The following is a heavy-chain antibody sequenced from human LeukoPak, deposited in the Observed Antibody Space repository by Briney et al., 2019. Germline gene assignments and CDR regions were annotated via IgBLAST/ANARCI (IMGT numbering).Heavy chain of an antibody. D-gene: IGHD1-26*01. CDR1: GVTFSRDW. J-gene: IGHJ1*01. V-gene: IGHV3-7*01. CDR3: AAQGERNYDKMRYGYYKH. Sequence: PGGSLRLSCAASGVTFSRDWMSWVRQAPRKGLGWVANIKQDGSEKYYVDSLKGRFTISKDNAKNSRYLRMNSLRPEDTDVYYCAAQGERNYDKMRYGYYKHWGQGTLITVSS. CDR2: IKQDGSEK.